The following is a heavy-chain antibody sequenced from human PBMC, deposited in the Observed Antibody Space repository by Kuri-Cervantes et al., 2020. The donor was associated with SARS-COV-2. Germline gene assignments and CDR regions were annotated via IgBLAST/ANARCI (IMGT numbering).Heavy chain of an antibody. D-gene: IGHD6-13*01. Sequence: SETLSLTCAVSGYSISSGYYWGWVRQPPGKGLEWIGYIYYSGSTNYNPSLKSRVTISVDTSKNQFSLKLSSVTAADTAVYYCASSSSSWPYYFDYWGQGTLVTVSS. J-gene: IGHJ4*02. CDR3: ASSSSSWPYYFDY. V-gene: IGHV4-61*01. CDR2: IYYSGST. CDR1: GYSISSGYY.